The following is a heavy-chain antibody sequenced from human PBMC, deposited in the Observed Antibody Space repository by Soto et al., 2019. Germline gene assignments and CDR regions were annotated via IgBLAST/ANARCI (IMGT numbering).Heavy chain of an antibody. J-gene: IGHJ4*02. D-gene: IGHD3-10*01. CDR1: GYTFTDLY. CDR2: VDPRSGDR. Sequence: QVQLVQSGAELKKPGASVRVSCKPSGYTFTDLYIHWVRQAPGQGLEWMGWVDPRSGDRRNTQKFQGRVNMSRDKSTSTVYMELNSLTSDDTAVYYCARDNYGHLDYWGQGTLVTVSS. V-gene: IGHV1-2*02. CDR3: ARDNYGHLDY.